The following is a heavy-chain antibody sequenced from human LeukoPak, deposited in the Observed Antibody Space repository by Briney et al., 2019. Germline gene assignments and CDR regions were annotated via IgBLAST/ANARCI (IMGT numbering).Heavy chain of an antibody. CDR1: GFTFTNHA. J-gene: IGHJ6*03. Sequence: GGSLRLSCAASGFTFTNHAMQWVRQAPGKGLEYVSAISGNGGSTYYANSVKGRFTISRDNYKNTVYLQMDSLRAEDMAVYYCARAGVIRYVAWLINYYMDVWGKGTTVTVSS. CDR2: ISGNGGST. CDR3: ARAGVIRYVAWLINYYMDV. D-gene: IGHD3-9*01. V-gene: IGHV3-64*01.